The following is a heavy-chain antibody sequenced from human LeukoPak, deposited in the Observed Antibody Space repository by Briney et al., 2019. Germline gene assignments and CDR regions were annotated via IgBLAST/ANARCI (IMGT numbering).Heavy chain of an antibody. J-gene: IGHJ4*02. V-gene: IGHV3-23*01. CDR2: ISGGAGTP. CDR1: GFTFSSYA. D-gene: IGHD4-17*01. CDR3: AKRRTTVITMDYFDY. Sequence: GGSLRLSCAAFGFTFSSYAMSWVRQAPGKGLEWVSGISGGAGTPYYADSVKGRFTISRDNSKSTLYLQMTSLRAEDTAVYYCAKRRTTVITMDYFDYWGQGTLVTVSS.